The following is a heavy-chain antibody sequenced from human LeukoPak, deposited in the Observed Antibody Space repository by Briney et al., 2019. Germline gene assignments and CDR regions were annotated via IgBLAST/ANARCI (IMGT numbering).Heavy chain of an antibody. CDR3: ARDLGDWSSGWLYYFDY. CDR2: ISYDGSNK. J-gene: IGHJ4*02. V-gene: IGHV3-30-3*01. CDR1: GFTFSSYA. D-gene: IGHD6-19*01. Sequence: GGSLRLSCAASGFTFSSYAMHWVRQAPGKGLEGVAVISYDGSNKYYADSVKGRFTISRDNSKNTLYLQMNSLRAEDTAVYYCARDLGDWSSGWLYYFDYWGQGTLVTVSS.